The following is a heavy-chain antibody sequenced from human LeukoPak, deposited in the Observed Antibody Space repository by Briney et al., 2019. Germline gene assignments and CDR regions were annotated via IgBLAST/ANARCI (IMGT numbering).Heavy chain of an antibody. CDR1: GFTFDDYG. D-gene: IGHD3-10*01. J-gene: IGHJ6*02. Sequence: GGSLRLSCAASGFTFDDYGMSWVRQAPGKGLEWVSGINWNGGSTGYADSVKGRFTISRDNSKNTLYLQMNSLRAEDTAVYYCARSRGTLWFDYGMDVWGQGTTVTVSS. CDR2: INWNGGST. V-gene: IGHV3-20*04. CDR3: ARSRGTLWFDYGMDV.